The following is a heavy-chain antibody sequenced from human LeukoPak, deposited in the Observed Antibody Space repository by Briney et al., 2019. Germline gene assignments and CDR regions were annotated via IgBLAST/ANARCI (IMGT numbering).Heavy chain of an antibody. V-gene: IGHV3-23*01. CDR3: AKGFRGFSNRYYDSSGYYLLGAFDI. Sequence: GGSLRLSCAASGFTFSSYAMSWLRQAPEEGLEWVTAISGSGSSTYYEDSERGQSTISRDNSKNTLYLQKNRLRAEDTGVYYCAKGFRGFSNRYYDSSGYYLLGAFDIWGQGTMVTVSS. CDR2: ISGSGSST. D-gene: IGHD3-22*01. J-gene: IGHJ3*02. CDR1: GFTFSSYA.